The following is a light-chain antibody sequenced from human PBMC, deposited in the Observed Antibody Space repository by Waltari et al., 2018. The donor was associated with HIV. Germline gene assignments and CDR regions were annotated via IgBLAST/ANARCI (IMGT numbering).Light chain of an antibody. CDR2: GVS. J-gene: IGLJ1*01. CDR1: RRDVGGYNF. CDR3: SSYAAGTTYV. V-gene: IGLV2-14*03. Sequence: QSALTQPSSVSGSPGQSMNISCPGTRRDVGGYNFVSWYHQHPASAPKLCIYGVSKRPSGVSSRFSGSKSGNTASLTISGLRAEDEADYYCSSYAAGTTYVFGTGTTVTVL.